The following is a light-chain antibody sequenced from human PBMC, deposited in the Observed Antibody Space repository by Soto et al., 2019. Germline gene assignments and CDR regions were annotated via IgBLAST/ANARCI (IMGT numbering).Light chain of an antibody. CDR3: MQARQTLTIT. V-gene: IGKV2-28*01. J-gene: IGKJ5*01. CDR1: QSLLHSNGYDY. CDR2: LRS. Sequence: DTVMTQFPLSLSVTPGESASISCRSSQSLLHSNGYDYLDWYLQRPGQSPQLLIYLRSERASGVPDQVRDSGSRKDFTQEISSEDAEDVGMYYYMQARQTLTITFGQGTRLEIK.